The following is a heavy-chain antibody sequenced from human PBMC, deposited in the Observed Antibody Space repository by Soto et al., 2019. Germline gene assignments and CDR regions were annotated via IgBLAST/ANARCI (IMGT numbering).Heavy chain of an antibody. CDR3: TTDRRDGITMVFNYYYYMDV. CDR1: GFTFSNAW. Sequence: GGSLRLSCAASGFTFSNAWMSWVRQAPGKGLEWVGRIKSKTDGGTTDYAAPVKGRFTISRDDSKNTLYLQMNSLKTEDTAVYYCTTDRRDGITMVFNYYYYMDVWGKGTTVTVSS. V-gene: IGHV3-15*01. D-gene: IGHD3-10*01. J-gene: IGHJ6*03. CDR2: IKSKTDGGTT.